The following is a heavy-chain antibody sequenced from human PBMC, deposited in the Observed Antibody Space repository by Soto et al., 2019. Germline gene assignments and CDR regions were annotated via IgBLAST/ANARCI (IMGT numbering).Heavy chain of an antibody. Sequence: ASVKVSWKVSGYTLTAISMHWGRQAPGKGLEWMGGFDPEDGETIYVQKFQGRVTMTEDTSTDTAYMELSSLRSEDTAVYYCTRNLMDYDILTGYYMAYYFDYWGQGTLVTVSS. J-gene: IGHJ4*02. V-gene: IGHV1-24*01. CDR1: GYTLTAIS. CDR2: FDPEDGET. CDR3: TRNLMDYDILTGYYMAYYFDY. D-gene: IGHD3-9*01.